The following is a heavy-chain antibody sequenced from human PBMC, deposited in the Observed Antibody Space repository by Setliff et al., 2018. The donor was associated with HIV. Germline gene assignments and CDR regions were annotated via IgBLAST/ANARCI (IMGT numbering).Heavy chain of an antibody. CDR1: GFTFSSFG. D-gene: IGHD3-22*01. Sequence: GGSLRLSCAASGFTFSSFGMHWVRQAPGKGLEWVSVIWFDGSNKYYGDSVKGRFTISRDNAKNSLYLQMNSLRAEDTAVYYCARDYYDSSGYYYRDAFDMWGQGTMVTVSS. J-gene: IGHJ3*02. CDR3: ARDYYDSSGYYYRDAFDM. V-gene: IGHV3-33*01. CDR2: IWFDGSNK.